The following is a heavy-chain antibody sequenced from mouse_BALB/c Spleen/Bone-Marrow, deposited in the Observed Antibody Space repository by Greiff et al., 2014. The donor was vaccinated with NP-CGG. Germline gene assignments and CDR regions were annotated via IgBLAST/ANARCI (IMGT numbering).Heavy chain of an antibody. CDR3: ARSLLRLSYAMDY. CDR1: GFTFSSFG. J-gene: IGHJ4*01. V-gene: IGHV5-17*02. Sequence: EVKLMESGGGLVQPGGSRKLSCAASGFTFSSFGMRWVRQAPEKGLEWVAYISSGSSTIYYADTVKGRFTISRDNPKNTLFLQMTSLRSEDTAMYYCARSLLRLSYAMDYWGQGTSVTVSS. CDR2: ISSGSSTI. D-gene: IGHD1-2*01.